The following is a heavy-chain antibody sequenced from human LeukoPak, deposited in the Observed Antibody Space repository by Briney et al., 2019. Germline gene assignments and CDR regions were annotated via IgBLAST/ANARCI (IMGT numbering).Heavy chain of an antibody. CDR1: GYTFTGYY. D-gene: IGHD5-18*01. CDR3: ARGYSYGLRTYYFDY. V-gene: IGHV1-2*02. J-gene: IGHJ4*02. CDR2: INPNSGDT. Sequence: ASVKVSCKASGYTFTGYYMHWVRQAPGQGLEWMGWINPNSGDTNYAQKFQGRVTMTRDTSISTAYMELSRLRSDDTAVYYCARGYSYGLRTYYFDYWGQGTLVTVSS.